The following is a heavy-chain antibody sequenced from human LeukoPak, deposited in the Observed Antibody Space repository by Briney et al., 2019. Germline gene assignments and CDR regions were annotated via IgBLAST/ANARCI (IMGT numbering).Heavy chain of an antibody. Sequence: GGSLRLSCSASGFTFSTYWMSWVRQAPGKGLVWVARIISDGSSASYADSVKGRFTMSRGNAKNTLYLQMNSLRAEDTAVYYCVRDSNYHPDCWGQGTLVTVSS. V-gene: IGHV3-74*01. J-gene: IGHJ4*02. CDR1: GFTFSTYW. CDR2: IISDGSSA. D-gene: IGHD4-11*01. CDR3: VRDSNYHPDC.